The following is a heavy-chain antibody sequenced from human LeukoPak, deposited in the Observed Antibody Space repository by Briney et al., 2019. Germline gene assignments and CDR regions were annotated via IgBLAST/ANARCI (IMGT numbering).Heavy chain of an antibody. D-gene: IGHD5-18*01. CDR2: INPSGGST. CDR3: ARNTLDTAMGAAVDY. Sequence: ASVKVSCKASGYTFTSYYMHWVRQAPGQGLEWMGIINPSGGSTSYAQKFQGRVTMTRDTSTSTVYMELSSLRSEDTAVYYCARNTLDTAMGAAVDYWDQGTLVTVSS. J-gene: IGHJ4*02. CDR1: GYTFTSYY. V-gene: IGHV1-46*03.